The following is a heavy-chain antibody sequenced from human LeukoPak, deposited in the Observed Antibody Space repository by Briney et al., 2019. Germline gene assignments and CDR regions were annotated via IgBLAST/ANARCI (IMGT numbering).Heavy chain of an antibody. J-gene: IGHJ4*02. CDR3: ARGLVGSGCYFDY. CDR2: IKEDGGER. D-gene: IGHD6-19*01. V-gene: IGHV3-7*05. CDR1: GLTISRSW. Sequence: GGSLRLSCAASGLTISRSWMSWVRQAPGKGLEWVANIKEDGGERYYVDSVKGQFTISRDNAKNLLYMQMNSLRAEDTAVYYCARGLVGSGCYFDYWGQGTLVIVSS.